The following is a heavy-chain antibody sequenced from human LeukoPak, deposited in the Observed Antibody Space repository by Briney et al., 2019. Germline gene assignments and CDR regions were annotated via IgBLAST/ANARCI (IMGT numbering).Heavy chain of an antibody. CDR3: ARGATEDY. CDR1: GGSFSGYS. J-gene: IGHJ4*02. CDR2: INHSGIN. Sequence: SETLSLTCAVSGGSFSGYSLTWIRQPPGQGLEWIGEINHSGINHFNPSLKSRVTISADTSKKQVFLNLNSVTAADTAVYYCARGATEDYWGQGTLVTVSS. V-gene: IGHV4-34*01. D-gene: IGHD1-26*01.